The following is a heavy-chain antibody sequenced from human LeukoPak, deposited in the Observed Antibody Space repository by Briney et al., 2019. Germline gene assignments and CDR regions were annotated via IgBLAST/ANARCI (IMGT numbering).Heavy chain of an antibody. J-gene: IGHJ3*02. CDR2: ISSSSSTI. D-gene: IGHD3-22*01. CDR1: GFTFSSYT. CDR3: ARDADSSGYYFLVPDAFDI. V-gene: IGHV3-48*01. Sequence: GGSLRLSCAASGFTFSSYTMNWVRQAPGKGLEWVSYISSSSSTIYYADSVKGRFTISRDNGKNSLYLQMNSLRAEDTAVYYCARDADSSGYYFLVPDAFDIWGQGTMLTVSS.